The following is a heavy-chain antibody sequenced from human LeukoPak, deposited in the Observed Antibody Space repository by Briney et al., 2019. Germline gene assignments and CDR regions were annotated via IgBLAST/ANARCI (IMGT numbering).Heavy chain of an antibody. V-gene: IGHV3-30*01. J-gene: IGHJ4*02. CDR3: ARKSLWFKYYDY. D-gene: IGHD2-21*01. CDR2: TSYDGGNR. CDR1: GFTFTSYT. Sequence: AGSLRLSCAASGFTFTSYTMHWVRQPPGQGLEWVAATSYDGGNRYYADYVKGRFTISRDNSNNTLFLQMKSLRPEDTAVYFCARKSLWFKYYDYWGQGIWVTVSS.